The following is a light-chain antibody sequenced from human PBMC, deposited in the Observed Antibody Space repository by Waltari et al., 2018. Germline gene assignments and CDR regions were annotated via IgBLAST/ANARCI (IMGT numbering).Light chain of an antibody. V-gene: IGLV2-14*03. CDR1: SSDVGGYNY. Sequence: QSALTQPASVSGSPGQSITIFCTGPSSDVGGYNYFSWYQQHPGKAPKLVIYDVSYWPSGVSNRFSGSKSGNTASLTISGLQAEDEADYYCSSYTSSSTLVFGGGTKLTVL. CDR2: DVS. CDR3: SSYTSSSTLV. J-gene: IGLJ2*01.